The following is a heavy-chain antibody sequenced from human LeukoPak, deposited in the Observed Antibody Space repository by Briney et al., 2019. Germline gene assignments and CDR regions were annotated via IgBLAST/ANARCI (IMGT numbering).Heavy chain of an antibody. CDR3: AGLAAAGNSDY. Sequence: SETLSLTCAVYGGSFSGYYWSWIRQPPGKGLEWIGYIYYSGSTYYNPSLKSRVTISVDTSKNQFSLKLSSVTAADTAVYYCAGLAAAGNSDYWGQGTLVTASS. CDR2: IYYSGST. D-gene: IGHD6-13*01. J-gene: IGHJ4*02. CDR1: GGSFSGYY. V-gene: IGHV4-34*01.